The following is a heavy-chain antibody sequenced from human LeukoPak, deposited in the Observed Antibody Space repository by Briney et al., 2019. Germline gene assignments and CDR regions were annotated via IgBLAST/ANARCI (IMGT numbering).Heavy chain of an antibody. V-gene: IGHV3-48*03. CDR3: ARDTSCSSTSCPPPPYYYYGMDV. CDR1: GFTFSSYE. D-gene: IGHD2-2*01. J-gene: IGHJ6*04. Sequence: SGGSLRLSCAASGFTFSSYEMNWVRQAPGKGLEWVSYISSSGSTIYYADSVKGRFTISRDNAKNSLYLQMNSLRAEDTAVYYCARDTSCSSTSCPPPPYYYYGMDVWGKGDTVTVSS. CDR2: ISSSGSTI.